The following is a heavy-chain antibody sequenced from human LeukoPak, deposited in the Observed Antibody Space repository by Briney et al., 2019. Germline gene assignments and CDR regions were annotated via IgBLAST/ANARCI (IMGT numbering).Heavy chain of an antibody. J-gene: IGHJ5*02. V-gene: IGHV3-23*01. CDR2: ISRSGGST. CDR1: GCTFSSYS. D-gene: IGHD2-2*01. CDR3: AKPRGIVVVPAAMPGSWFDP. Sequence: PAGSLRLSCAASGCTFSSYSMSWIRQPPGKGLEWISAISRSGGSTYYAASGKGRFTISRDNSKNTLYLQMNSLRAEDTAVYYCAKPRGIVVVPAAMPGSWFDPWGQGTLVTVSS.